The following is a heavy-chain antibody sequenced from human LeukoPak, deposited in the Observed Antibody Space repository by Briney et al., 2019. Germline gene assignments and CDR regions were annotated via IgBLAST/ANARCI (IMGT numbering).Heavy chain of an antibody. V-gene: IGHV1-8*03. D-gene: IGHD3-10*01. Sequence: GASVKVSCKASGYTFTNYNINWVRQATGQGLEWLGWMNPNNGYSGFSQKFQGRVTITRDTSISTAYMELSGLRSEDTAVYYCARANMVRGVGSFFDRNWFDPWGQGTLVTVSS. CDR2: MNPNNGYS. J-gene: IGHJ5*02. CDR1: GYTFTNYN. CDR3: ARANMVRGVGSFFDRNWFDP.